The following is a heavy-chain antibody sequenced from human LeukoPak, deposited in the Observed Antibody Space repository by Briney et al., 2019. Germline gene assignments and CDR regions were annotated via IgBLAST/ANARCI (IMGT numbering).Heavy chain of an antibody. Sequence: ASVKVPCKASGYTFTSYYIHWARQAPGQGLEWMGIMNPSGGTTSYAQKFRGRVIMTGDTSTTTVYMEMSNLSSEDTAMYYCAKSRTTSSASSDYWGQGTLVTVSS. V-gene: IGHV1-46*01. CDR2: MNPSGGTT. CDR3: AKSRTTSSASSDY. D-gene: IGHD3-22*01. J-gene: IGHJ4*02. CDR1: GYTFTSYY.